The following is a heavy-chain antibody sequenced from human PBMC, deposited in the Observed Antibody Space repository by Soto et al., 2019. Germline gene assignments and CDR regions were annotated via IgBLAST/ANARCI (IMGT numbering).Heavy chain of an antibody. V-gene: IGHV1-58*02. CDR3: AASSIVVVVPPSAKDYMDV. Sequence: SVKVSCKASGFTFTSSAMQWVRQARGQRLDWIGWVVVGSGNTNYAQKFQERVTITRDRSTSTAYMELSSLRSEDTAVYYCAASSIVVVVPPSAKDYMDVWGKGTTVTVSS. CDR2: VVVGSGNT. D-gene: IGHD2-15*01. J-gene: IGHJ6*03. CDR1: GFTFTSSA.